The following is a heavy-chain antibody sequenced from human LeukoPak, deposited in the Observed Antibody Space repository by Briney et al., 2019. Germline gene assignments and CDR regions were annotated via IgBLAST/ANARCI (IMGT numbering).Heavy chain of an antibody. Sequence: ASVKVSCKASGFTFTTYYMHWVRQAPGQGLEWMGIINPSGGSTSYTQKFQGRVTMTRDMSTSTVYMELSSLRSEDTAVYYCARETRGVPGAIAAVKGFDYWGQGTLVTVS. CDR1: GFTFTTYY. CDR2: INPSGGST. J-gene: IGHJ4*02. D-gene: IGHD6-13*01. V-gene: IGHV1-46*01. CDR3: ARETRGVPGAIAAVKGFDY.